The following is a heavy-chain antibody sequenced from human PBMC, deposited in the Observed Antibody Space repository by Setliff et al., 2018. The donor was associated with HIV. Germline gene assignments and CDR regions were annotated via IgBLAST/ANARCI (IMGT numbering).Heavy chain of an antibody. J-gene: IGHJ4*02. CDR1: GGSFTDFY. CDR2: ITHSGST. Sequence: SETLSLTCAGYGGSFTDFYWTFIRQSPGKGLEWIGEITHSGSTTYDPSLKSRITVSVDTSKNQFSLKLTSVTAADMGIYYRARGRKKTLAVSGTRYFDFWGQGTLVTVSS. V-gene: IGHV4-34*01. D-gene: IGHD6-19*01. CDR3: ARGRKKTLAVSGTRYFDF.